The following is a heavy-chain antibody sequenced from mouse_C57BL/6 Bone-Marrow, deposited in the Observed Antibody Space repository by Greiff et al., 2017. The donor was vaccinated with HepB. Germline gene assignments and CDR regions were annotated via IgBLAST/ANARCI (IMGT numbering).Heavy chain of an antibody. J-gene: IGHJ2*01. CDR2: INPDSSTI. D-gene: IGHD2-3*01. V-gene: IGHV4-1*01. CDR1: GVDFSRYW. Sequence: AAGGVDFSRYWMSWVRRAPGKGLEWIGEINPDSSTINYAPSLKDKFIISRDNAKNTLYLQMSKVRSEDTALYYCARDGDVGYLDYWGQGTTLTVSA. CDR3: ARDGDVGYLDY.